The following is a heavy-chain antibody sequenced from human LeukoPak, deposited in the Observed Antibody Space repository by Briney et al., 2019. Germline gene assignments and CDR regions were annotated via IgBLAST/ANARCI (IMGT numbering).Heavy chain of an antibody. Sequence: GESLKISCKGSGYSFTSYWIGWVRQMPGKVLEWMGIINPSDSDARYSPSFQGQVTISADRSIDTAYLHWRSLKASDTAMYYCVRAWNSDSWGQGTLVIVSS. V-gene: IGHV5-51*01. D-gene: IGHD1-1*01. CDR1: GYSFTSYW. J-gene: IGHJ4*02. CDR2: INPSDSDA. CDR3: VRAWNSDS.